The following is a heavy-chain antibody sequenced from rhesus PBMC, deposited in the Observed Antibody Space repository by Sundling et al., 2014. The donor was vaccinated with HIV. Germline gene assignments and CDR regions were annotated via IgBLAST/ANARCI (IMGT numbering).Heavy chain of an antibody. CDR1: GFTFSHYD. V-gene: IGHV3-103*01. D-gene: IGHD6-13*01. J-gene: IGHJ4*01. CDR2: ISSYGTTT. Sequence: EMQLVETGGGLVQPGGSLKLSCAASGFTFSHYDMSWVRQEAGKGLEWVSGISSYGTTTYYADSVKGRFTISRDNSKNTLSLQMNSLRAEDTAVYYCAKDWDSSWSLWGQGVLVTVSS. CDR3: AKDWDSSWSL.